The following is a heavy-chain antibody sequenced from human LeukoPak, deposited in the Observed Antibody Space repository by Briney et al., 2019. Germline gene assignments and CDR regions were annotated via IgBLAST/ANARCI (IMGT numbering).Heavy chain of an antibody. J-gene: IGHJ4*02. CDR1: GGSISSGGSY. Sequence: SETLSLTCTVSGGSISSGGSYWSWVRQPPGKGLEWIGYISYSGGTYYNPSLQSRVTISVDTSKNQFSLKLSSVTAADTAVYYCARQGNFMITFGGGQGTLVTVSS. CDR2: ISYSGGT. V-gene: IGHV4-30-4*01. D-gene: IGHD3-16*01. CDR3: ARQGNFMITFG.